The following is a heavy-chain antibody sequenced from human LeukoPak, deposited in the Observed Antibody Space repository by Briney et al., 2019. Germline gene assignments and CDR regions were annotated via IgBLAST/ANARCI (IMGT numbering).Heavy chain of an antibody. D-gene: IGHD3-22*01. J-gene: IGHJ4*02. CDR2: IRYDGSNK. V-gene: IGHV3-30*02. CDR1: VFTFTSYG. CDR3: AKDYWDYYGSSGSAFDY. Sequence: PGGSLRLSCAPSVFTFTSYGMHCVRQAPGTGLERVAFIRYDGSNKYYVDSVKGRFTISRDNSKNMLYLQMNSLRAEDTAVYYCAKDYWDYYGSSGSAFDYWGQGTLVSVSS.